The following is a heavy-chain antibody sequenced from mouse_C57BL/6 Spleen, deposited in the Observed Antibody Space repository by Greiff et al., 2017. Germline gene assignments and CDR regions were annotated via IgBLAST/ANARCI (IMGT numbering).Heavy chain of an antibody. CDR1: GFTFSSYA. J-gene: IGHJ1*03. Sequence: EVKLVESGEGLVQPGGSLKLSCAASGFTFSSYAMSWVRQTPEKRLEWVAYISSGGDYIYYADTVKGRFTISRDHARNTLYLQMSSLKSEDTAMYYSTREGSSYWYFDVWGTGTTVTVSS. CDR3: TREGSSYWYFDV. CDR2: ISSGGDYI. V-gene: IGHV5-9-1*02. D-gene: IGHD1-1*01.